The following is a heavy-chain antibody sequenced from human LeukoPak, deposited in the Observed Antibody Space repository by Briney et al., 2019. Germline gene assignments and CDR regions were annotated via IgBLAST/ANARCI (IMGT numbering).Heavy chain of an antibody. CDR2: LKPNSGDT. CDR1: GYTFTDYY. V-gene: IGHV1-2*02. J-gene: IGHJ4*02. Sequence: ASVKVSCKASGYTFTDYYIHWVRQAPGQRLEGMGWLKPNSGDTKSAQKFQGRVTMTRDTSINTVYIDLAGLTTEDTAVYYCARGRRRDDSDGYRHFDNWGQGTQVTVSS. CDR3: ARGRRRDDSDGYRHFDN. D-gene: IGHD2-21*01.